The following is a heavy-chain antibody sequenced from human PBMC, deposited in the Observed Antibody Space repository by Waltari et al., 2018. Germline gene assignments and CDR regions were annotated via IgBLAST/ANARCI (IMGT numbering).Heavy chain of an antibody. V-gene: IGHV3-23*01. J-gene: IGHJ6*02. CDR3: AKVYSGSYYNGMDV. D-gene: IGHD1-26*01. CDR1: RFTFHSYA. Sequence: EVQLLESRGGLVQPGGFLRLLCADSRFTFHSYAMLSVSPPPGKGLEWVSAISGSGGSTYFADSVKGRFIISRDNSKNTLYLQMNSLRAEDTAVYYCAKVYSGSYYNGMDVWGQGTTVTVSS. CDR2: ISGSGGST.